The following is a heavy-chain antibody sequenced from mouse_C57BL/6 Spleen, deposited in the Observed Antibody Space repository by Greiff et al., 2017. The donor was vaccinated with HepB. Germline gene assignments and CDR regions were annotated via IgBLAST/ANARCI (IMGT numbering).Heavy chain of an antibody. D-gene: IGHD3-1*01. Sequence: QVQLQQPGAELVKPGASVKMSCKASGYTFTSYWITWVKQRPGQGLEWIGDIYPGSGSTNYNEKFKSKAPLTVDTSSSTAYMQLSSLTSEDSAVYYCARSGGHYAMDYWGQGTSVTVSS. CDR2: IYPGSGST. CDR1: GYTFTSYW. CDR3: ARSGGHYAMDY. V-gene: IGHV1-55*01. J-gene: IGHJ4*01.